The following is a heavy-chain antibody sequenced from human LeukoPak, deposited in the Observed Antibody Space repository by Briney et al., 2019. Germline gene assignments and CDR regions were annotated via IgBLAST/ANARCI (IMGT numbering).Heavy chain of an antibody. CDR2: IKQDGSEK. V-gene: IGHV3-7*01. CDR3: ARPDIVVVVVGAAFDI. D-gene: IGHD2-15*01. J-gene: IGHJ3*02. CDR1: GFTFGSYW. Sequence: GGSLRLSCAASGFTFGSYWMSWVRQAPGKGLEWVANIKQDGSEKYYVDSVKGRFTISRDNAKNSLYLQMNGLSAEDTAVYYCARPDIVVVVVGAAFDIWGQGTMVTVSS.